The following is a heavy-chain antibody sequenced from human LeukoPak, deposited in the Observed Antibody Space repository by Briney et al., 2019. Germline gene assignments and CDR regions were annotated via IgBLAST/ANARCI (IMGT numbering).Heavy chain of an antibody. CDR2: INHSGST. D-gene: IGHD6-13*01. CDR1: GGSFSGYY. J-gene: IGHJ5*02. CDR3: ARGYIAAAGVNWFDP. Sequence: SETLSLTCAVYGGSFSGYYWSWIRQPPGKGLEWIGEINHSGSTNYNPSLKSRVTISVDTSKNQFSLKLSSVTAADTAVYYCARGYIAAAGVNWFDPWGQGTLVTVSS. V-gene: IGHV4-34*01.